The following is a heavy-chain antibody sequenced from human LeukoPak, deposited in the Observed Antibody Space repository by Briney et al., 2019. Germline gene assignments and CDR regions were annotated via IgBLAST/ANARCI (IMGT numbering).Heavy chain of an antibody. J-gene: IGHJ6*02. V-gene: IGHV4-59*08. Sequence: SETLSLTCTVSAASIRSYYWSWILQPPDQGLELHGTIYYSGSTNYNPSLKSRVTISVDTSKNQFSLKLSSVTAADTAVYYCARHAGYSYGYLPYYYYYGMDVWGQGTTVTVSS. CDR2: IYYSGST. CDR1: AASIRSYY. D-gene: IGHD5-18*01. CDR3: ARHAGYSYGYLPYYYYYGMDV.